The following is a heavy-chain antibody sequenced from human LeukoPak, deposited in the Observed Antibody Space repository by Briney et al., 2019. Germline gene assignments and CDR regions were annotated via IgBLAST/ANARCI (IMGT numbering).Heavy chain of an antibody. V-gene: IGHV1-8*01. Sequence: ASVKVSCKASGYTFTSYDINWVRQATGQGLEWMGWMNPNSGNTGYAQKFQGRVTMTRNTSISTAYMELSSLRSEDTAVYYCARVGRYSNYVLLSRDYMDVWGKGTTVTVSS. D-gene: IGHD4-11*01. CDR3: ARVGRYSNYVLLSRDYMDV. CDR2: MNPNSGNT. J-gene: IGHJ6*03. CDR1: GYTFTSYD.